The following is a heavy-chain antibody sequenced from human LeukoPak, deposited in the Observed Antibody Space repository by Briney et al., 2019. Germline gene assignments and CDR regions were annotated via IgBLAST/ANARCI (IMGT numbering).Heavy chain of an antibody. J-gene: IGHJ4*02. Sequence: GASVKVSCKASGYTFTGYYMHWVRQAPGQGLEWMGRINPSSGGTNYAQKFQGRVTMTRDTSISTASMELSRLRSDDTAVYYCARVGGAYDSSGYPFDYWGQGTLVTVSS. D-gene: IGHD3-22*01. CDR1: GYTFTGYY. CDR3: ARVGGAYDSSGYPFDY. CDR2: INPSSGGT. V-gene: IGHV1-2*06.